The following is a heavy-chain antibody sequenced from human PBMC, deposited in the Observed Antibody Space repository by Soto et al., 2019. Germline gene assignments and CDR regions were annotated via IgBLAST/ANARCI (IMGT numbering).Heavy chain of an antibody. V-gene: IGHV3-30-3*01. CDR3: ARTAWGVPAANRGGGPRTYYYGMDV. CDR2: ISYDGSNK. CDR1: GFTFSSYA. Sequence: GGSLRLSCAASGFTFSSYAMHWVRQAPGKGLEWVAVISYDGSNKYYADSVKGRFTISRDNSKNTLYLQMNSLRAEDTAVYYCARTAWGVPAANRGGGPRTYYYGMDVWGQGTTVTVSS. J-gene: IGHJ6*02. D-gene: IGHD2-2*01.